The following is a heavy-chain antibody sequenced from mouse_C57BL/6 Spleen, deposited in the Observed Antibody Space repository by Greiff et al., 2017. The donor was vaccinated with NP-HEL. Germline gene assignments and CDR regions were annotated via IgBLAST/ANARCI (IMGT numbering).Heavy chain of an antibody. CDR2: IYPGSGST. V-gene: IGHV1-55*01. D-gene: IGHD2-3*01. CDR1: GYTFTSYW. CDR3: ARTRDGYSRVAY. J-gene: IGHJ3*01. Sequence: VKLQQSGAELVKPGASVKMSCKASGYTFTSYWITWVKQRPGQGLEWIGDIYPGSGSTNYNEKFKSKATLTVDPSSRTASLQLSSLTSEHSAVFYCARTRDGYSRVAYGGKGTLVTDSA.